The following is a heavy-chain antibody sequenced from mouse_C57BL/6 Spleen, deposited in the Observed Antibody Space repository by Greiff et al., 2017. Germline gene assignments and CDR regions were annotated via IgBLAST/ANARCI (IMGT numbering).Heavy chain of an antibody. V-gene: IGHV1-9*01. Sequence: VQLQQSGAELMKPGASVKLSCKATGYTFTGYWIEWVKQRPGHGLEWIGEILPGRGSTNYNEKFKGKATFTADTSSNTAYMQLSSLTTEDSAIYYCARCCGTAWFAYWGQGTLVTVSA. D-gene: IGHD1-1*02. J-gene: IGHJ3*01. CDR1: GYTFTGYW. CDR2: ILPGRGST. CDR3: ARCCGTAWFAY.